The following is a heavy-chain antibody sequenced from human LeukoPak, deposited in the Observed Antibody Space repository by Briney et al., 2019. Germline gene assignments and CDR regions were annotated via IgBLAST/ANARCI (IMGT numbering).Heavy chain of an antibody. Sequence: GRSLRLSCAASGFIFSSYGMHWVRQAPGKGLEWVAVISYDGSNKYYADSVKGRFTISRDNSKNTLYLQMNSLRAEDTAVYYCAKDFAGAVADLWGQGTLVTVSS. CDR2: ISYDGSNK. CDR3: AKDFAGAVADL. CDR1: GFIFSSYG. J-gene: IGHJ4*02. D-gene: IGHD6-19*01. V-gene: IGHV3-30*18.